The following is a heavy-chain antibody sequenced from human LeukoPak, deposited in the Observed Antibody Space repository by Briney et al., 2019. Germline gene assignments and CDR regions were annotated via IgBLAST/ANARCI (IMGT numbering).Heavy chain of an antibody. J-gene: IGHJ4*02. CDR1: GGTFSTYA. V-gene: IGHV1-69*13. Sequence: GASVEVSCRASGGTFSTYAICWVRQAPGQGLEWMGGIIPIFGTPNYAQKFQGRVTITADESTSTVYMELSSLRSEDTAVYYCARDEVYGSGSNFDYWGQGTLVTVSS. CDR3: ARDEVYGSGSNFDY. CDR2: IIPIFGTP. D-gene: IGHD3-10*01.